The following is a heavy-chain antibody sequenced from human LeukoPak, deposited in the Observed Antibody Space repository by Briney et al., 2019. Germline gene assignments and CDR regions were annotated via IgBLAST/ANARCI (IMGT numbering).Heavy chain of an antibody. CDR3: ARTYFLATHDAFDV. V-gene: IGHV1-46*01. J-gene: IGHJ3*01. Sequence: ASVKVSCKASGGTFSSYAISWVRQAPGQGLEWMGIINPSGGSTSYAQKFQGRVTMTRDTSTSTVYMELSSLRSEDMAVYYCARTYFLATHDAFDVWGQGTMVTVSS. CDR2: INPSGGST. CDR1: GGTFSSYA. D-gene: IGHD2-21*01.